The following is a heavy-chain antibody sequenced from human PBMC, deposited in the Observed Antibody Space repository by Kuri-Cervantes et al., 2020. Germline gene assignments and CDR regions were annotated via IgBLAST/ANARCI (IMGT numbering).Heavy chain of an antibody. V-gene: IGHV4-59*01. Sequence: SETLSLTCTVSGGSISSYYWSWIRQPPGKGLEWIGYIYYSGSTNYNPSLKSRVTISVDTSKNQSSLKLSSVTAADTAVYYCAREPVSSRAFDIWGQGTMVTVSS. CDR1: GGSISSYY. J-gene: IGHJ3*02. CDR3: AREPVSSRAFDI. D-gene: IGHD5/OR15-5a*01. CDR2: IYYSGST.